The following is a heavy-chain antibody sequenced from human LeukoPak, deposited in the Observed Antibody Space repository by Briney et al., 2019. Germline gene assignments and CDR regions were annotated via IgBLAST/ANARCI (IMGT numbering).Heavy chain of an antibody. CDR1: GGSISSGGYS. CDR3: ARQGQWLPSSWFDP. D-gene: IGHD6-19*01. CDR2: IYHSGST. Sequence: PSETLSLTCAVSGGSISSGGYSWSWIRQPPGKGLEWIGYIYHSGSTYYNPSLKSRVTISVDRSKNQFSLKLSSVTAADTAVYYCARQGQWLPSSWFDPWGQGTLVTVSS. J-gene: IGHJ5*02. V-gene: IGHV4-30-2*01.